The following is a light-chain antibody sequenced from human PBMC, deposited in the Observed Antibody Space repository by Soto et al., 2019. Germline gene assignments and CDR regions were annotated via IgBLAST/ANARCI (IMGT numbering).Light chain of an antibody. CDR2: KTS. Sequence: DIQLTQSPSTLSASVGDRVTITCRASQSISSWLAWYQQKPGKAPKFLIYKTSNLESGVPSRFSGSGSGTEFTLTISSLQPDYFAPYYCQYYNNYCWTFGQGTKVEIK. CDR3: QYYNNYCWT. J-gene: IGKJ1*01. V-gene: IGKV1-5*03. CDR1: QSISSW.